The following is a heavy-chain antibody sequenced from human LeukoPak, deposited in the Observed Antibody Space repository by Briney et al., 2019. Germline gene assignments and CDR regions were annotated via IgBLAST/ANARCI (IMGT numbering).Heavy chain of an antibody. CDR3: ARDRGIVVVTAIPSYNWFDP. J-gene: IGHJ5*02. Sequence: SETLSLTCSVAGGSIDSSSHYWAWIRQPPGKGLEWIGSIYYSGSTYYSPSLKSRLTMSLDTSKKQFSLKLRSVTAADTAVYYCARDRGIVVVTAIPSYNWFDPWGQGTLVTVSS. CDR1: GGSIDSSSHY. CDR2: IYYSGST. V-gene: IGHV4-39*07. D-gene: IGHD2-21*02.